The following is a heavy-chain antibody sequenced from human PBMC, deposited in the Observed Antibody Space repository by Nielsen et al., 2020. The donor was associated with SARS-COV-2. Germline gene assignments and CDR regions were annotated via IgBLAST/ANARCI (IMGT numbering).Heavy chain of an antibody. V-gene: IGHV4-34*01. J-gene: IGHJ4*02. CDR2: INHSGST. Sequence: GSLRLSCAVYGGSFSGYYWSWIRQPPGKGLEWIGEINHSGSTNYNPSLKSRVTISVDTSKNQFSLKLSSVTAADTAVYYCARAHYGDYLRYFDYWGQGTLVTVSS. CDR3: ARAHYGDYLRYFDY. D-gene: IGHD4-17*01. CDR1: GGSFSGYY.